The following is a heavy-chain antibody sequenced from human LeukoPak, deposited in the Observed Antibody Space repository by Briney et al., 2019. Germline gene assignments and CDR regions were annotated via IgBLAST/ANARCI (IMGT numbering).Heavy chain of an antibody. J-gene: IGHJ4*02. CDR3: ARGRGYSGYDLGGFDY. Sequence: SVKVSCKASVGTFSSYAISWVRQAPGQGLEWMGRIIPILGIANYAQKFQGRVTITADKSTSTAYMELSSLRSEDTAVYYCARGRGYSGYDLGGFDYWGQGTLVTVSS. D-gene: IGHD5-12*01. V-gene: IGHV1-69*04. CDR2: IIPILGIA. CDR1: VGTFSSYA.